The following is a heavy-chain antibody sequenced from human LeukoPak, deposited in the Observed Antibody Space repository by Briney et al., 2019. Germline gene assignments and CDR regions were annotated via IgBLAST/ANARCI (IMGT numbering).Heavy chain of an antibody. CDR2: IYSGGAI. CDR3: ARDGGHSGYDLLDY. D-gene: IGHD5-12*01. Sequence: GGSLRLSCAASGFIVSTNYMSWVRQAPGKGLEWVSVIYSGGAIHYADSVKGRFTISRDNSKNTLYLQMNSLRAEDTAVYYCARDGGHSGYDLLDYWGQGTLVTVSS. V-gene: IGHV3-53*01. CDR1: GFIVSTNY. J-gene: IGHJ4*02.